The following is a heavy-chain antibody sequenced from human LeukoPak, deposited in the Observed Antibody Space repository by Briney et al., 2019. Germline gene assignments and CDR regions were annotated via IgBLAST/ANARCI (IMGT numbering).Heavy chain of an antibody. CDR2: IYTSGST. D-gene: IGHD2-2*01. CDR3: ARDWDCSSTSCDSYYGMDV. Sequence: SETLSLTCTVSGGSISSYYWSWIRQPAGKGLEWIVRIYTSGSTNYNPSLKSRVTMSVDTFKNQFSLKLSSVTAADTTVYYCARDWDCSSTSCDSYYGMDVWGQGTTVTVSS. J-gene: IGHJ6*02. CDR1: GGSISSYY. V-gene: IGHV4-4*07.